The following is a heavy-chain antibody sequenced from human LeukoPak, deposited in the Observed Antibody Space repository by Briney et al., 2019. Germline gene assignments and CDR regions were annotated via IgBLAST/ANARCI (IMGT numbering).Heavy chain of an antibody. CDR2: IYYSGST. CDR3: ARRGDYGDYYFDY. CDR1: GGSISSYY. Sequence: SETLSLTCTVSGGSISSYYWSWIRQPPGKGLEWIGYIYYSGSTNYNLSLKSRVTISVDTSKNQFSLKLSSVTAADTAVYYCARRGDYGDYYFDYWGQGTLVTVSS. D-gene: IGHD4-17*01. V-gene: IGHV4-59*08. J-gene: IGHJ4*02.